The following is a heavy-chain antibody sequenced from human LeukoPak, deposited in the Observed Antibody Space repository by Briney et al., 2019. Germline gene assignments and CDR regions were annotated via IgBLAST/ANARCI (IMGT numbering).Heavy chain of an antibody. Sequence: NPSQTLSLTCTVSGGSISSGGYYWSWIRQHPGKGLEWIGYIYYSGSTYYNPSLKSRVTISVDTSKNQFSLKLSSVTAADTAVYYCARDRVVGGTDYWGQGTLVTVSS. V-gene: IGHV4-31*03. D-gene: IGHD1-1*01. CDR3: ARDRVVGGTDY. CDR2: IYYSGST. J-gene: IGHJ4*02. CDR1: GGSISSGGYY.